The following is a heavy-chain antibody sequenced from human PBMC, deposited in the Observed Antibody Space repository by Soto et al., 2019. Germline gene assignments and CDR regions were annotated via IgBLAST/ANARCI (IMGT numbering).Heavy chain of an antibody. V-gene: IGHV1-18*04. CDR1: GYTFTSYG. CDR3: ARQMSVDTAMVGWYYYYGMDX. J-gene: IGHJ6*01. D-gene: IGHD5-18*01. CDR2: ISAYNGNT. Sequence: QVQLVQSGAEVKKPGASVKVSCKASGYTFTSYGISWVRQAPGQGLEWMGWISAYNGNTNYAQKLQGRVTMTTDTSTSTAYMELRSLRSDYTAVYYCARQMSVDTAMVGWYYYYGMDXXXXXTXXTVSS.